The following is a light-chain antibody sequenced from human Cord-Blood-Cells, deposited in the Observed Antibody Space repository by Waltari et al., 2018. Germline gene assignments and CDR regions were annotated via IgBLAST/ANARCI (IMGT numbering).Light chain of an antibody. CDR2: GAS. CDR3: QQYGSSPRT. Sequence: EIVLTQSPGTLSLSPGERATLSCRASQSVSSSYLAWYQQKPGQAPRLLIYGASSRATGIPDRFSGSWSGTDFTLTISRLGPEDFAVYYCQQYGSSPRTFGQGTKVEIK. J-gene: IGKJ1*01. CDR1: QSVSSSY. V-gene: IGKV3-20*01.